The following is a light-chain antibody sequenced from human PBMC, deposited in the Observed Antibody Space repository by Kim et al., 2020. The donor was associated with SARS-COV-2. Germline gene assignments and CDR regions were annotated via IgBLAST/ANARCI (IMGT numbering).Light chain of an antibody. CDR1: QSVRSN. V-gene: IGKV3-15*01. CDR2: DAS. J-gene: IGKJ1*01. Sequence: EIVLTQSPATLSVSPGERATLSCRASQSVRSNLAWYQQTPRQAPRLLIYDASTRATGIPARCSGSGSGTEFTLTISSLQSQDFAVYYCQNYTKAHPRTFGQGTKVDI. CDR3: QNYTKAHPRT.